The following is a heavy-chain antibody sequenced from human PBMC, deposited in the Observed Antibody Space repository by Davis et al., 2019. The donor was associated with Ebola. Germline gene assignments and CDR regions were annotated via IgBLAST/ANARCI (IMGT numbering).Heavy chain of an antibody. V-gene: IGHV3-48*03. D-gene: IGHD6-19*01. Sequence: GGSLRLSCAASGFTFYRYEMNWVRQAPGKGLEWVSYISGSATSTFYADSVKGRFTISRDNGKNSLYLQMNGLRDEDTAVYYCARDTTVAGTGFEYWGQGTLVTVSS. CDR2: ISGSATST. CDR1: GFTFYRYE. CDR3: ARDTTVAGTGFEY. J-gene: IGHJ4*02.